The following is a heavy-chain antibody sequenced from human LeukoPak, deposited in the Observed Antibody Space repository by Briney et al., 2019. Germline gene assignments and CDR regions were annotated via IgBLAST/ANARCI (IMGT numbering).Heavy chain of an antibody. V-gene: IGHV3-23*01. J-gene: IGHJ4*02. Sequence: GGSLRLSCAASGLTFSNYAMLWVRQAPGKGLEWVSSISNSGGRTFYTDSVKGRFTISRDNSKITLYLQMNSLRAEDTAVYYCAKSYNGYESKPDYWGQGTLVTVSS. CDR2: ISNSGGRT. D-gene: IGHD5-12*01. CDR1: GLTFSNYA. CDR3: AKSYNGYESKPDY.